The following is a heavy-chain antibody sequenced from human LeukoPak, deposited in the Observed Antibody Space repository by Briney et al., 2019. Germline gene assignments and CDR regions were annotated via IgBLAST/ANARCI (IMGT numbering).Heavy chain of an antibody. Sequence: PGMSLRLSCAASGXTLSPYGMHWVRQAPGKGLEWVAVISYEGGTQHYADSVKGRFIISRDNPRNTLYLQMNILRTEDTAVYYCAKEGTPQVSTWYDLWGQGTLVTVSS. CDR2: ISYEGGTQ. CDR3: AKEGTPQVSTWYDL. J-gene: IGHJ5*02. CDR1: GXTLSPYG. V-gene: IGHV3-30*18. D-gene: IGHD3-10*01.